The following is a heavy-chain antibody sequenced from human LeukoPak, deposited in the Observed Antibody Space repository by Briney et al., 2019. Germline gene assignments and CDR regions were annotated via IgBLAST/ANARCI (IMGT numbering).Heavy chain of an antibody. CDR1: GFTFSSHE. CDR2: ISSSGSTI. D-gene: IGHD6-19*01. J-gene: IGHJ4*02. Sequence: GGSLRLSCAASGFTFSSHEMNWVRQAPVKGLEWVSYISSSGSTIYYADSVKGRFTISRDNAKNSLYLQMNSLRAEDTAVYYCARDGGIAVAAEVYFDYWGQGTLVTVSS. CDR3: ARDGGIAVAAEVYFDY. V-gene: IGHV3-48*03.